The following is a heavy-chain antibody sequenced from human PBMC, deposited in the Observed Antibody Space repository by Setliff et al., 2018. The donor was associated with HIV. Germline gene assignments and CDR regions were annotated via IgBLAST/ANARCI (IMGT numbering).Heavy chain of an antibody. V-gene: IGHV4-34*01. J-gene: IGHJ4*02. CDR1: GGSLSGYY. Sequence: PSETLSLTCAVYGGSLSGYYWSWIRQPPGKGLEWIGEINHSGSTNYNPSLKSRVTISVDTSKNQFSLKLSSVTASDTAVYYCARGLPDCSGGNCYPYRFDYWGQGTLVTVSS. CDR3: ARGLPDCSGGNCYPYRFDY. CDR2: INHSGST. D-gene: IGHD2-15*01.